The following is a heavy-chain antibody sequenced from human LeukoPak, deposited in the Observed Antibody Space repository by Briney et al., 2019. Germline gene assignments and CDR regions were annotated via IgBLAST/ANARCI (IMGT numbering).Heavy chain of an antibody. J-gene: IGHJ4*02. CDR1: GFTFSTYW. V-gene: IGHV3-74*01. CDR3: ARERRLYCSSTSCYEDFDY. Sequence: GGSLRLSCAASGFTFSTYWMHWVRQAPGKGLVWVSRINSDGSNTRNADSVKGRFTISRDNAKNTLYLQMNSLRGEDTAVDYCARERRLYCSSTSCYEDFDYWGQGTLVTVSS. D-gene: IGHD2-2*01. CDR2: INSDGSNT.